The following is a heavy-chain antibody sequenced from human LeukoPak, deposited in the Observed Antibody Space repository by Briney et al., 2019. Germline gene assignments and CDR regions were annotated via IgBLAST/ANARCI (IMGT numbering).Heavy chain of an antibody. CDR2: IYTSGTT. J-gene: IGHJ5*02. CDR1: GGSISVYY. D-gene: IGHD6-13*01. V-gene: IGHV4-4*07. CDR3: ARGRSRYSREWFDP. Sequence: SETLSLTCTVSGGSISVYYWSWIRQPAGKGLEWIGRIYTSGTTHYNPSLKSRVTMSVDTSKNQFSLKLSSMTAADTAVYYCARGRSRYSREWFDPWGQGTLVTVSS.